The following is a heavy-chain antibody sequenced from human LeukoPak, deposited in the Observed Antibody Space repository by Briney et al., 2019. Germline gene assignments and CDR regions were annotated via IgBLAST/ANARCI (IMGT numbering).Heavy chain of an antibody. Sequence: SQTLSLTCAISGDSVSSNSAAWNWIRQSPSRGLEWLGSTYYKSKWYNDYAVSVKSRITVNPDTSKNQFSLQLNSVTPEDTAVYYCARGSMSGYPFYFDYWGQGTLVTVSS. CDR2: TYYKSKWYN. CDR1: GDSVSSNSAA. D-gene: IGHD5-12*01. J-gene: IGHJ4*02. CDR3: ARGSMSGYPFYFDY. V-gene: IGHV6-1*01.